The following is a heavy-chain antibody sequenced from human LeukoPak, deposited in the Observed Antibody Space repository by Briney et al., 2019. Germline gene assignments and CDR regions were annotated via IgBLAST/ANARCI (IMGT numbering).Heavy chain of an antibody. CDR2: MNPISGDT. D-gene: IGHD2-2*01. V-gene: IGHV1-8*01. Sequence: ASVKVSCKASGYTFTRYDVNWVRQATGQGLEWMGWMNPISGDTGYALKFQGRVTMSRNTSISTAYMELGSLRPEDTAVYYCARVIGSTMDYWGQGTLVTVSS. J-gene: IGHJ4*02. CDR3: ARVIGSTMDY. CDR1: GYTFTRYD.